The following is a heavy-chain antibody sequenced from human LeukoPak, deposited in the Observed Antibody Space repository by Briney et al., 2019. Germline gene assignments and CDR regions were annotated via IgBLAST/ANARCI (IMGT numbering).Heavy chain of an antibody. V-gene: IGHV4-59*08. CDR2: IYYSGST. CDR3: ASLRERSYYARGFDY. CDR1: GGSISSYY. D-gene: IGHD1-26*01. J-gene: IGHJ4*02. Sequence: SETLSLTCTVSGGSISSYYWSWIRQPPGKGLEWIGYIYYSGSTNYNPSLKSRITISVDTSKNQFSLKLSSVTAADTAVYYCASLRERSYYARGFDYWGQGTLVTVSS.